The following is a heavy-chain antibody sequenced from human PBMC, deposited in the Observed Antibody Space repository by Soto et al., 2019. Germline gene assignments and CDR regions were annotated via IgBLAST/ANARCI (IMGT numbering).Heavy chain of an antibody. CDR3: ASEDYDILTGYRDIYYYYGMDV. Sequence: QVQLVQSGAEVKKPGSSVKVSCKASGGTFSSYAISWVRQAPGQGLEWMGGIIPIFGTANYAQKFQGRVTINADASTSAAYMELSSLRSEDTAVYDCASEDYDILTGYRDIYYYYGMDVWGQGTTVTVSS. J-gene: IGHJ6*02. V-gene: IGHV1-69*01. CDR2: IIPIFGTA. D-gene: IGHD3-9*01. CDR1: GGTFSSYA.